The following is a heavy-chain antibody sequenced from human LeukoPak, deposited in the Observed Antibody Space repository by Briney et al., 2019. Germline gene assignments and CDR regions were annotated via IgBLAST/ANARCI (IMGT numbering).Heavy chain of an antibody. J-gene: IGHJ4*02. CDR3: AKIAGKYCSGGSCEVDY. Sequence: GGSLRLSCAASGFTFSSYGMHWVRQAPGKGLEWVAVISYDGRNKYYADSVKGRFTISRDNSKNTLYLQMNSLRAEDTAIYFCAKIAGKYCSGGSCEVDYWGQGTLVTVSS. V-gene: IGHV3-30*18. D-gene: IGHD2-15*01. CDR1: GFTFSSYG. CDR2: ISYDGRNK.